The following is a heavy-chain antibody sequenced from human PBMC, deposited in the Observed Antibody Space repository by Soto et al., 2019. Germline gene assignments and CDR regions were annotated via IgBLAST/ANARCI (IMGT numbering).Heavy chain of an antibody. CDR1: GFTFSSHG. V-gene: IGHV3-33*01. CDR2: IWYDVSKK. CDR3: ERESLNRDYDSALDF. D-gene: IGHD5-12*01. J-gene: IGHJ4*02. Sequence: PGGSLRLSCAASGFTFSSHGMHWVRQAPGKGLEWLTMIWYDVSKKFYADSVKGRFTISRDNSKTMVYLQMDSLRAEDTAVYYCERESLNRDYDSALDFWGQGTVVTVS.